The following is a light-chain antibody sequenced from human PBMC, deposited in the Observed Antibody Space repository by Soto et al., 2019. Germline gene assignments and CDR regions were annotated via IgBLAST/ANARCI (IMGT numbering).Light chain of an antibody. V-gene: IGKV1-6*01. CDR3: LQDYDYPRT. CDR2: AAS. J-gene: IGKJ1*01. Sequence: AIQMTQSPSSLSASVGDRVTIACRASQGIRTELGWYQQKAGEAPKLLIYAASTLQSGVPPRFSGSGSGTDFTLTISSLQPEDFATYYCLQDYDYPRTFGQGTKVEMK. CDR1: QGIRTE.